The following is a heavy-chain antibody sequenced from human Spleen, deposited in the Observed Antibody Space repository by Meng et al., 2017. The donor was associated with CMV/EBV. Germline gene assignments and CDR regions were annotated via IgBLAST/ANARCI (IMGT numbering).Heavy chain of an antibody. D-gene: IGHD3-3*01. CDR1: GFTFNGST. CDR3: ARDLLGIFGGAPYYGMDV. J-gene: IGHJ6*02. V-gene: IGHV3-73*01. CDR2: IRSKGYNYAT. Sequence: GESLKISCAASGFTFNGSTMHWVRQASGKGLECVGRIRSKGYNYATTYAASVKGRFTISRDNSKNTLYLQMNSLRAEDTAVYYCARDLLGIFGGAPYYGMDVWGQGTTVTVSS.